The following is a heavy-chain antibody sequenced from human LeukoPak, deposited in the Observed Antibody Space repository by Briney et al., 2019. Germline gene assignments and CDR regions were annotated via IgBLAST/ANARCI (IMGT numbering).Heavy chain of an antibody. J-gene: IGHJ4*02. CDR3: ARDLRATTPYYFDY. CDR2: ISYDGSNK. D-gene: IGHD5-12*01. V-gene: IGHV3-30-3*01. Sequence: GGSLRLSCAASGFTFSSYAMHWVRQAPGKGLEWVAVISYDGSNKYYADSVKGRFTISRDNSKNTLYLQMNSLRAEDTAVYYCARDLRATTPYYFDYWGQGTLVSVSS. CDR1: GFTFSSYA.